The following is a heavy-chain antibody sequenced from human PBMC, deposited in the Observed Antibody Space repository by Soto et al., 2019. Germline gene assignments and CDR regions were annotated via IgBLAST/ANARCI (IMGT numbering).Heavy chain of an antibody. CDR1: GGSISNFY. V-gene: IGHV4-59*01. J-gene: IGHJ4*02. CDR2: IHDRGNT. CDR3: ARGFGVTTNPPGH. D-gene: IGHD3-10*01. Sequence: SETLSLTCAVSGGSISNFYWSWIRQTPGKGLEWIGYIHDRGNTNYNPSLESRVTISVDSSKNQFSLRLRSVTAADTAVYYCARGFGVTTNPPGHWGQGTLVTVSS.